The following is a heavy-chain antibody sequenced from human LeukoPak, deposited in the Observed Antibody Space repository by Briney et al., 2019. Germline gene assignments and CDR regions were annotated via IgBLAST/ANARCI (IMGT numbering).Heavy chain of an antibody. V-gene: IGHV3-30-3*01. D-gene: IGHD3-22*01. Sequence: PGGSLRLSCAASGFTFSSYAMHWVRQAPGKGLEWVAVVSSDGSRKYYADSVKGRFTISRDNSKDTLYLQMNSLRPEGTAVYYCARGYYDIEGFDYWGQGTLVTVSS. J-gene: IGHJ4*02. CDR3: ARGYYDIEGFDY. CDR1: GFTFSSYA. CDR2: VSSDGSRK.